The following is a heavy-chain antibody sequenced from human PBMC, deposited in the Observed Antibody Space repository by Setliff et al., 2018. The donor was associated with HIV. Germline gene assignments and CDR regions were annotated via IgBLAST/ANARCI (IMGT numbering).Heavy chain of an antibody. D-gene: IGHD3-10*01. CDR2: IYGSGTT. V-gene: IGHV4-59*08. J-gene: IGHJ4*02. CDR3: GRARSNWFNTRPYYFEA. CDR1: GASMTSHL. Sequence: PSETLSLTCSVAGASMTSHLTWIRQPRGMGLEWIGNIYGSGTTKYNPSLRSRVTISVDKPRNQFSLTLTSVTAADTAVYYCGRARSNWFNTRPYYFEAWGQGTLVTVSS.